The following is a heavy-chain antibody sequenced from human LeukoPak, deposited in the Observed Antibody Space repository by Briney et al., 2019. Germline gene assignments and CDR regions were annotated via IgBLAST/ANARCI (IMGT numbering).Heavy chain of an antibody. D-gene: IGHD6-19*01. Sequence: GASVKVSCKASGYTFTDYYMHWVQQAPGKGLEWMGRVDPEDGETIYAEKFQGRVTITADTSTDTAYMELSSLRSEDTAVYYCATDQVAVAVPGVFDPWGQGTLVTVSS. CDR2: VDPEDGET. V-gene: IGHV1-69-2*01. CDR1: GYTFTDYY. CDR3: ATDQVAVAVPGVFDP. J-gene: IGHJ5*02.